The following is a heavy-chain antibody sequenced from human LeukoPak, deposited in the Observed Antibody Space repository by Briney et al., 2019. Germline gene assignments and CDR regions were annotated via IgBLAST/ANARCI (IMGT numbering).Heavy chain of an antibody. J-gene: IGHJ3*02. V-gene: IGHV4-59*08. D-gene: IGHD1-26*01. CDR2: NDGST. CDR1: GGSISSYY. Sequence: SETLSLTCTVSGGSISSYYWSWIRQPPGKGLEWIGYNDGSTNYNPPLKSRVTLSLDTAKNQFSLKLSSVTAADTAVYYCARGRGYGGNYLRAFDIWGQGTMVTVSS. CDR3: ARGRGYGGNYLRAFDI.